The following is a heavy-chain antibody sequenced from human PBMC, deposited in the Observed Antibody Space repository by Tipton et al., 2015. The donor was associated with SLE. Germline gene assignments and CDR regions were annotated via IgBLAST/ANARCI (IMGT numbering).Heavy chain of an antibody. Sequence: LRLSCTVSGGSIRSSSYYWGWIRQPPGKGLEWIGSIYYSGSTYYNPSLKSRVTISVDTSKNQFSLKLSSVTAADTAVYYCARVMNKPRAFDIWGQGTMVTVSS. J-gene: IGHJ3*02. V-gene: IGHV4-39*07. D-gene: IGHD2-8*01. CDR2: IYYSGST. CDR3: ARVMNKPRAFDI. CDR1: GGSIRSSSYY.